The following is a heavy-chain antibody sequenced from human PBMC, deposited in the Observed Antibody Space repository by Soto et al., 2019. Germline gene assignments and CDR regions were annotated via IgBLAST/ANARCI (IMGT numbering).Heavy chain of an antibody. CDR3: ARDLYGSGSYYLSIDAFDI. Sequence: GGSLRLSCAASGFTFSSYSMNWVRQAPGKGLEWVSSISSSSSYIYYADSVKGRFTISRDNAKNSLYLQMNSLRAEDTAVYYCARDLYGSGSYYLSIDAFDIWGQGTMVTVSS. CDR2: ISSSSSYI. J-gene: IGHJ3*02. D-gene: IGHD3-10*01. V-gene: IGHV3-21*01. CDR1: GFTFSSYS.